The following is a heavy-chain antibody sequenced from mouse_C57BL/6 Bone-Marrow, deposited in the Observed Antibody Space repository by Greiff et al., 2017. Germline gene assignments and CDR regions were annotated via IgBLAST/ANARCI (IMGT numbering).Heavy chain of an antibody. V-gene: IGHV3-6*01. CDR3: AKDLLVTTVVDH. CDR1: GYSITSGYY. D-gene: IGHD1-1*01. Sequence: ESGPGLVKPSPSLSLTCSVTGYSITSGYYWNWIRQFPGNKLEWMGYISYDGSNNYNPSLKNRISITRDTSKNQFFLKLNSVTTEDTATYYCAKDLLVTTVVDHWGQGTTLTVSS. J-gene: IGHJ2*01. CDR2: ISYDGSN.